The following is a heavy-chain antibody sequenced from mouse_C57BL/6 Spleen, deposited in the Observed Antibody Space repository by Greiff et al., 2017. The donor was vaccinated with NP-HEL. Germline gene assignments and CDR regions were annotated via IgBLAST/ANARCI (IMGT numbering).Heavy chain of an antibody. Sequence: EVKLQESGPGLVKPSQSLSLTCSVTGYSITSGYYWNWIRQFPGNKLEWMGYISYDGSNNYNPSLKNRISITRDTSKNQFFLKLNSVTTEDTATYYCARDPRYYGSSYWYFDVGGTGTTGTVSS. V-gene: IGHV3-6*01. J-gene: IGHJ1*03. D-gene: IGHD1-1*01. CDR1: GYSITSGYY. CDR2: ISYDGSN. CDR3: ARDPRYYGSSYWYFDV.